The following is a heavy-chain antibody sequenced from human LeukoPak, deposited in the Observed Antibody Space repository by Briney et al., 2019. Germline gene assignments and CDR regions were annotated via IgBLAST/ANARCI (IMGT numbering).Heavy chain of an antibody. CDR2: ISAYNGNT. CDR3: ARGRYSYEIVSYYYYGMDV. J-gene: IGHJ6*02. V-gene: IGHV1-18*01. CDR1: GHTFTSYG. Sequence: ASVKVSCKASGHTFTSYGISWVRQAPGQGLEWMGWISAYNGNTNYAQKLQGRVTMTTDASTSTAYMELRSLRSDDTAVYYCARGRYSYEIVSYYYYGMDVWGQGTTVTVSS. D-gene: IGHD5-18*01.